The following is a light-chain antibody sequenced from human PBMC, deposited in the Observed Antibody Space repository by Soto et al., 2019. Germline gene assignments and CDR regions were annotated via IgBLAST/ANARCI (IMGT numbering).Light chain of an antibody. V-gene: IGLV1-44*01. CDR1: SSNIASNT. CDR3: AAWDDSMKAVV. Sequence: QSVLTQPPSASGTPGQRVTISCSGSSSNIASNTVNWYHQLPGTAPKLLIYSSSIRPSGVPDRFSGSKSGTSASLAISGLQSEDEADYYCAAWDDSMKAVVFGGGTKVTVL. J-gene: IGLJ2*01. CDR2: SSS.